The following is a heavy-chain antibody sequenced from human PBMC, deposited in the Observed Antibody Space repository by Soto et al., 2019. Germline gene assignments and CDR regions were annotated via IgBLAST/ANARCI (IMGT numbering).Heavy chain of an antibody. CDR1: EFTISTYA. CDR2: ISGSGGAT. J-gene: IGHJ6*02. Sequence: EVQLLESEGGLVQPGGSLTLSCAASEFTISTYAMTWVRLVPGKGLEWVSGISGSGGATYYTDSVKGLFTISRDNARNTLYLQMTSLRAEDTGIYYCAKDKTGGYSSGWFHYSYGMDVWGQGTTVTVSS. CDR3: AKDKTGGYSSGWFHYSYGMDV. D-gene: IGHD6-19*01. V-gene: IGHV3-23*01.